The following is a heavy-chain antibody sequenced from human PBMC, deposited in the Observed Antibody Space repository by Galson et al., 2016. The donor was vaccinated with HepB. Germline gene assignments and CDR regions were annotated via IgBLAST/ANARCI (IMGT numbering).Heavy chain of an antibody. V-gene: IGHV4-61*10. Sequence: SETLSLTCTVSGGSISSGSYYWSWIRQPAGKGLEWIGLIYNSGRTNYNPSLKSRVTMSVDTSKNQLSLNLRSVTAADTAVYYCAGQWLVPFDLWGRGTLVTVSS. CDR1: GGSISSGSYY. J-gene: IGHJ2*01. CDR2: IYNSGRT. CDR3: AGQWLVPFDL. D-gene: IGHD6-19*01.